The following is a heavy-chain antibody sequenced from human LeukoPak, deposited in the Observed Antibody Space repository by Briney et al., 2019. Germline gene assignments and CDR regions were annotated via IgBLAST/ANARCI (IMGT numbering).Heavy chain of an antibody. CDR3: ARDRGTYFDY. J-gene: IGHJ4*02. CDR2: IYYSGST. CDR1: GGSISSYY. Sequence: SETLSLTCTVSGGSISSYYWSCIRPPPGQGLEWIGYIYYSGSTNYNPSLKSRVTISVDTSKNQFSLKLSSVTAADTAVYYCARDRGTYFDYWGQGTLVTVSS. D-gene: IGHD1-26*01. V-gene: IGHV4-59*01.